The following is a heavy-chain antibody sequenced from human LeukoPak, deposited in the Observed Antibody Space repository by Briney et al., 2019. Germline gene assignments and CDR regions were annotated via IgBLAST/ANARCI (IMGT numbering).Heavy chain of an antibody. D-gene: IGHD3-16*02. CDR1: GGSISSYY. J-gene: IGHJ4*02. CDR3: ARGGGPFYYDYVWGSYRPFDY. V-gene: IGHV4-59*01. CDR2: IYYSGST. Sequence: PSETLSLTCTVSGGSISSYYWSWIRQPPGKGLEWIGYIYYSGSTNYNPSLKRRVTISVAPSKHPFSLKLSSVTAADTAVYYCARGGGPFYYDYVWGSYRPFDYWGQGTLVTVSS.